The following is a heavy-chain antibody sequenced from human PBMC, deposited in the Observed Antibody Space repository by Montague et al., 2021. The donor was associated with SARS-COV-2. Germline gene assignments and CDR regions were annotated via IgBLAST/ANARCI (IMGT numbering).Heavy chain of an antibody. V-gene: IGHV3-49*04. CDR1: GFTFGDYA. CDR3: TRYTPTFNDYVWGSYRYTSPGAFDI. D-gene: IGHD3-16*02. Sequence: SLRLSCPASGFTFGDYAMSWVRQAPGKGLEWVGFIRSKAYGGTTEYAASVKGRFTISRDDSKSIAYLQMNSLKTEDTAVYYCTRYTPTFNDYVWGSYRYTSPGAFDIWGQGTMVTVSS. CDR2: IRSKAYGGTT. J-gene: IGHJ3*02.